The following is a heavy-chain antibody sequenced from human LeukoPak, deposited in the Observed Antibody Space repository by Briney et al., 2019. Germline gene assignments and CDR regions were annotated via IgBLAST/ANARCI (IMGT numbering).Heavy chain of an antibody. CDR3: ARWAGYSSTWYGLFDY. CDR1: GFTVSTTY. CDR2: IYSGGST. Sequence: GGSLRLSCAASGFTVSTTYMSWLRQAPGKGLEWISVIYSGGSTYYADSVKGRFTISRDNSKNTLYLQMNSLRAEDTAVYYCARWAGYSSTWYGLFDYWGQGTLVTVSS. V-gene: IGHV3-66*01. D-gene: IGHD6-13*01. J-gene: IGHJ4*02.